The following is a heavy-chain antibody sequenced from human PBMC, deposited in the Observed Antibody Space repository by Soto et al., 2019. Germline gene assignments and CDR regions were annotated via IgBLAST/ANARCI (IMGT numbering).Heavy chain of an antibody. V-gene: IGHV1-46*01. CDR2: INPNGGIT. D-gene: IGHD5-18*01. CDR3: ATSVNSAMAFDY. CDR1: GYTFTHYY. J-gene: IGHJ4*02. Sequence: ASVKVSCKASGYTFTHYYIHWVRQAPGQGLEWMGIINPNGGITTYAQKFRAGFTMTRDTSTSTVYLELSSLRSEDSAIYYCATSVNSAMAFDYWGKGTLVTV.